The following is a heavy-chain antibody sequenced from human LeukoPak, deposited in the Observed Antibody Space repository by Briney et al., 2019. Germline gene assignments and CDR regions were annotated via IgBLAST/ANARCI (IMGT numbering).Heavy chain of an antibody. Sequence: PSETLSLTCTVSGGSTSSSSYYWSWIRQPAGKGLEWIGRIYTSGSTNYNPSLKSRVTISVDTSKNQFSLKLSSVTAADTAVYYCASPWDFWGQGTLVTVSS. CDR2: IYTSGST. CDR3: ASPWDF. CDR1: GGSTSSSSYY. J-gene: IGHJ4*02. V-gene: IGHV4-61*02.